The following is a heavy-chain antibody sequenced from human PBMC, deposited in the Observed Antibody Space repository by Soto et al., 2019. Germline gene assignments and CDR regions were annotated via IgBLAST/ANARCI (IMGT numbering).Heavy chain of an antibody. CDR2: IVIGSGNT. V-gene: IGHV1-58*01. D-gene: IGHD3-22*01. CDR1: GFNFRTTA. J-gene: IGHJ4*02. Sequence: SVKVSCKASGFNFRTTAVQWVRQARGQRLEWIGWIVIGSGNTNYAQNFQERVTITRDMSTSTAYLDVSRLRSEDKAVYYCSAEPYFYDSSDYYSFDYWGQGTLVTVSS. CDR3: SAEPYFYDSSDYYSFDY.